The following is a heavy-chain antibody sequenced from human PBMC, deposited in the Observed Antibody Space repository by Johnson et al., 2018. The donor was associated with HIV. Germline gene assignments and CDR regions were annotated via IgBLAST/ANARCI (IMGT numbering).Heavy chain of an antibody. CDR3: ASSAFDI. J-gene: IGHJ3*02. CDR2: MSYDGSTT. V-gene: IGHV3-30*03. CDR1: GFTFDDYG. Sequence: VYLVESGGGVVRPGGSLRLSCAASGFTFDDYGMSWVRQAPGKGLQWVAVMSYDGSTTYYADSVKGRFTISRDNSKNTLYLQMNSLRAEDTAVYYCASSAFDIWGQGTMVTVSS.